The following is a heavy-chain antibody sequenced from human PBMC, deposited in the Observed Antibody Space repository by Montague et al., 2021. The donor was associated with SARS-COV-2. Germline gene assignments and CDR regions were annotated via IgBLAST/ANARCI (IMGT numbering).Heavy chain of an antibody. CDR1: GDSISRYY. V-gene: IGHV4-4*07. J-gene: IGHJ2*01. CDR2: IYTGGYV. CDR3: ARAIWHLDG. Sequence: SETLSLTCSVSGDSISRYYWSWIRQSDGKGLEWIGRIYTGGYVNYNPALQSRVSMSVDTSKSQVSLNVTSVTAADTAVYYCARAIWHLDGGGRGILVTVSS.